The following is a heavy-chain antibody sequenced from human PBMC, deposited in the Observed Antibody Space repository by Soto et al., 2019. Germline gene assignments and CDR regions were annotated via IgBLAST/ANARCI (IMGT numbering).Heavy chain of an antibody. J-gene: IGHJ4*02. CDR1: GFTFSTYA. CDR2: ISTGGGST. V-gene: IGHV3-23*01. Sequence: GGSLRLSCAASGFTFSTYAMSWVRQAPGKGLEWVSAISTGGGSTFYADSVKGRFTISRDNSKNTLYLQMNSLRAEDTAVYCCANSNRPKDYWGQGTLVTVSS. CDR3: ANSNRPKDY.